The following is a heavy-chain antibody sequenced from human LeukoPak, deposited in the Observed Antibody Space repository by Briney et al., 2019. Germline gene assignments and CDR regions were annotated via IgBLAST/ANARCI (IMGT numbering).Heavy chain of an antibody. V-gene: IGHV1-46*01. D-gene: IGHD2-15*01. CDR1: GYTFTRYY. CDR3: ARESCSGGSCYWFDP. CDR2: INPSGGST. J-gene: IGHJ5*02. Sequence: ASVKVSCKASGYTFTRYYMHWVRQAPGEGLEWMGMINPSGGSTSYAQKFQGRVTMARDMSTSTVYMELSSLRSEDTAVYYCARESCSGGSCYWFDPWGQGTLVTVSS.